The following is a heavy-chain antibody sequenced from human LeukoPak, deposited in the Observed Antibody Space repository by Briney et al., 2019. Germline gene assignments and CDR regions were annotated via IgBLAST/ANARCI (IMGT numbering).Heavy chain of an antibody. CDR1: GFTFGDYA. J-gene: IGHJ4*02. Sequence: GRSLRLSCTASGFTFGDYAMSWVRQAPGKGLEWVGFIRSKAYGGTTEYAASVKGRFTISRDDSKSIAYLQMNSLKTEDTAVYYCTRDRARYFDWFPLFDYWGQGTLVTVSS. CDR2: IRSKAYGGTT. V-gene: IGHV3-49*04. CDR3: TRDRARYFDWFPLFDY. D-gene: IGHD3-9*01.